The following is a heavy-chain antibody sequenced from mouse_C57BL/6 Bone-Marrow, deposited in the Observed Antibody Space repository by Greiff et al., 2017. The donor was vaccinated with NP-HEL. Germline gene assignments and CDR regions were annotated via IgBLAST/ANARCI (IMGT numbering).Heavy chain of an antibody. Sequence: QVQLQQSGAELARPGASVKLSCKASGYTFTSYGISWVKQRTGQGLEWIGEIYPRSGNTYYNEKFKGKATLTADKSSSTAYMELRSLTSEDSAVYFCGSGYSNYSWFAYWGQGTLVTVSA. V-gene: IGHV1-81*01. J-gene: IGHJ3*01. CDR1: GYTFTSYG. CDR3: GSGYSNYSWFAY. CDR2: IYPRSGNT. D-gene: IGHD2-5*01.